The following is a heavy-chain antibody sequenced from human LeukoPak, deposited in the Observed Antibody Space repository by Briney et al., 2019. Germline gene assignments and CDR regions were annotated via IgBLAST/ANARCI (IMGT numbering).Heavy chain of an antibody. V-gene: IGHV1-2*02. CDR1: RNTFTGHY. Sequence: ASVKVSCKASRNTFTGHYIHWVRRAHGQGLEWMGWINPYSGDTNYAQKFQGRVTMTRDMSISTVYMDLSRLRSDDSAVYYCARVGWDLPIDYWGQGTLVTVSS. D-gene: IGHD4-23*01. J-gene: IGHJ4*02. CDR3: ARVGWDLPIDY. CDR2: INPYSGDT.